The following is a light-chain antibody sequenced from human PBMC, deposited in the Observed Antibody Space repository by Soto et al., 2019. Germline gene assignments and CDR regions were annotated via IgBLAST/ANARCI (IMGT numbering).Light chain of an antibody. J-gene: IGKJ2*01. CDR1: QSISSY. CDR2: AAS. V-gene: IGKV1-39*01. Sequence: DIQISQTPCSLSASVGGRVTITCRASQSISSYLNWYQQKPGKAPKLLIYAASSLQSGVPSRFSGSGSGTDFTLTISSLQPEDFATYYCQQSYSTPRSYTFGQGTKVDIK. CDR3: QQSYSTPRSYT.